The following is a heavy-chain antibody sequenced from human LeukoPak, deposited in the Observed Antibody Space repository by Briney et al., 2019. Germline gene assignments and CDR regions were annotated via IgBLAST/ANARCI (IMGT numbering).Heavy chain of an antibody. Sequence: GGSLRLSCAASGFTFDDYAMHWVRQVPGKGLEWVSGISWNSGSIGYADSVKGRFTISRDNAKNSLYLQMNSLRAEDTALYYCAKDSAGSSSSGINPNYFDYWGQGTLVTVSS. D-gene: IGHD6-6*01. CDR2: ISWNSGSI. J-gene: IGHJ4*02. V-gene: IGHV3-9*01. CDR3: AKDSAGSSSSGINPNYFDY. CDR1: GFTFDDYA.